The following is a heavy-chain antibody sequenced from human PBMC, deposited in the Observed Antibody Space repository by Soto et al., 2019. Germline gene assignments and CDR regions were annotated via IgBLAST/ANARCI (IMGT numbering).Heavy chain of an antibody. CDR3: ARGIRHDYGDYEAYYYYYYYYMDV. Sequence: SETLSLTCAVYGGSFSGYYWSWIRQPPGKGLEWIGEINHSGSTNYNPSLKSRVTISVDTSKNQFSLKLSSVTAADTAVYYCARGIRHDYGDYEAYYYYYYYYMDVWGKGTTVTVSS. J-gene: IGHJ6*03. V-gene: IGHV4-34*01. D-gene: IGHD4-17*01. CDR1: GGSFSGYY. CDR2: INHSGST.